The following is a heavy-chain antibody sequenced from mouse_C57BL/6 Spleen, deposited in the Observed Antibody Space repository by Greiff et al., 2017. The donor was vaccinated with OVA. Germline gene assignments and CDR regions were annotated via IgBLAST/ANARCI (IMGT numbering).Heavy chain of an antibody. D-gene: IGHD3-2*02. CDR1: GYTFTSYW. Sequence: QVHVKQPGAELVGPGSSVTLSCKASGYTFTSYWMPWVKQRPIQGLEWIGNIDPSDSETPYYQKFKDKATLTVNKTSSIAYLQLSSLASEDSAVYYCARRGSSGYFDYGGKGTTLTVSS. CDR3: ARRGSSGYFDY. V-gene: IGHV1-52*01. CDR2: IDPSDSET. J-gene: IGHJ2*01.